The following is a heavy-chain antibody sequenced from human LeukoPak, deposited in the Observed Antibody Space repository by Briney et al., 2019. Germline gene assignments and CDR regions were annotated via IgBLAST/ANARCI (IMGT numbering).Heavy chain of an antibody. D-gene: IGHD6-19*01. J-gene: IGHJ4*02. CDR2: INTRGST. V-gene: IGHV4-4*07. CDR1: GGSMNSYY. Sequence: SETLSLTCTVSGGSMNSYYWTWTRQPAGKGLEWIGRINTRGSTNYSPSLKSRVTMSVDSSKNQLSLMLNSVTAADTAVYYCARTTEPVAHAFDYWGQGTLVTVSS. CDR3: ARTTEPVAHAFDY.